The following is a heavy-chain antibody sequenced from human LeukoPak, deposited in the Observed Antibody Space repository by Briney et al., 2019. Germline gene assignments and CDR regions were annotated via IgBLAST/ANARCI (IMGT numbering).Heavy chain of an antibody. CDR3: AKVPHCSGGSCWTYNWFDP. D-gene: IGHD2-15*01. CDR2: ISGSGSTI. J-gene: IGHJ5*02. Sequence: PGGSLRLSCEASGFTFSSYSINWVRQAPGKGLEWVSYISGSGSTIYYADSVKGRFTISRDNSKNTLYLQMNSLRAEDTAVYYCAKVPHCSGGSCWTYNWFDPWGQGTLVTVSS. CDR1: GFTFSSYS. V-gene: IGHV3-48*01.